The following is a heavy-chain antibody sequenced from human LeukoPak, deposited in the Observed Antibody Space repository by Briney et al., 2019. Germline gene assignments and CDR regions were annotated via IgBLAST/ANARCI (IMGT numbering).Heavy chain of an antibody. CDR3: ARGPEPTADYYYGMDV. Sequence: GASVKVSCKASGGTFSSYTIIWVRQAPGQGLEWMGRIIPILGIANYAQKFQGRVTITADKSTSTAYMELSSLRSEDTAVYYCARGPEPTADYYYGMDVWGQGTTVTVSS. V-gene: IGHV1-69*02. CDR1: GGTFSSYT. J-gene: IGHJ6*02. CDR2: IIPILGIA.